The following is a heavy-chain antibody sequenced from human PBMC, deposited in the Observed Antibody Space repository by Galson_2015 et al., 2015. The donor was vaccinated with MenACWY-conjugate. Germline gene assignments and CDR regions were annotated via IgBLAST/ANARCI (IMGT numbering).Heavy chain of an antibody. Sequence: SLRLSCAASGFTFSSHAMHWVRQAPGKGLEWAAVISHDGTNKWYADSVKGRFTISRDNSKNTLDLQMNSLRAEDTAVYYCARDGSGWYAVDYCGQGTLVTVSS. V-gene: IGHV3-30*01. J-gene: IGHJ4*02. CDR2: ISHDGTNK. CDR3: ARDGSGWYAVDY. CDR1: GFTFSSHA. D-gene: IGHD6-19*01.